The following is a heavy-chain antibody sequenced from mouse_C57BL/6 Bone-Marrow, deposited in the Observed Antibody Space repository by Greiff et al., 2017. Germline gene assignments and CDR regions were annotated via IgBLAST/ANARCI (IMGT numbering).Heavy chain of an antibody. CDR3: ARGGMYYYGSSLWYFDV. D-gene: IGHD1-1*01. CDR1: GYTFTSYW. J-gene: IGHJ1*03. V-gene: IGHV1-53*01. Sequence: QVQLQQPGTELVKPGASVKLSCKASGYTFTSYWMHWVKQRPGQGLEWIGNINPSNGGTNYNEKFKSKATLTVDKSSSTAYGQFSSLTSEGSAVYYCARGGMYYYGSSLWYFDVWGTGTTVTVSS. CDR2: INPSNGGT.